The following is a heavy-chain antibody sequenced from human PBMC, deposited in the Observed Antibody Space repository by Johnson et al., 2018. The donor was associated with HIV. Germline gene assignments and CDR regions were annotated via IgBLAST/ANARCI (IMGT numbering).Heavy chain of an antibody. Sequence: VQLVESGGGLVQPGGSLRLSCAASGFTVSSNYMSWVRQAPGKGLEWVSVIYSGGRTYYADSVKGRFTISRDNSKNTLYLQMNSLRAEGTAVYYCARGDCSSTSCYHFDIWGQGTMVTVSS. J-gene: IGHJ3*02. V-gene: IGHV3-66*01. CDR2: IYSGGRT. CDR3: ARGDCSSTSCYHFDI. CDR1: GFTVSSNY. D-gene: IGHD2-2*01.